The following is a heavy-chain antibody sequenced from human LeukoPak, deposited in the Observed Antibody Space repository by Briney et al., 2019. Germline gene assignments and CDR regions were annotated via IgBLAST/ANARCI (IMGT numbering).Heavy chain of an antibody. V-gene: IGHV1-18*01. CDR1: GYTFTDYG. J-gene: IGHJ5*02. CDR2: ISANNGKS. D-gene: IGHD3-9*01. CDR3: ARDLLNALTDILTGLGGDWFDP. Sequence: ASVKVSCKTSGYTFTDYGLNWLRQAPGQGLEWMGWISANNGKSDHAQKFQGRVTLTADTSTTTAYMELRSLRSDDTAVYYCARDLLNALTDILTGLGGDWFDPWGQGTLVTVSS.